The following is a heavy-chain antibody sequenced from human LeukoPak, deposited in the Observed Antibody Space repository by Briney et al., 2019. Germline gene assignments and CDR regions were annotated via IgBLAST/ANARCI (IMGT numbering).Heavy chain of an antibody. J-gene: IGHJ4*02. CDR3: ARGIGGYGGYDY. D-gene: IGHD5-12*01. CDR2: IYSGGSS. V-gene: IGHV3-66*01. CDR1: GFTVSSNY. Sequence: GGSLRLSCAASGFTVSSNYMSWVRQAPGKGLEWVSVIYSGGSSYYADSVKGRFTISRDNSKNTVYLQMNSVRVEDTAVYYCARGIGGYGGYDYWGQGTLVTVSS.